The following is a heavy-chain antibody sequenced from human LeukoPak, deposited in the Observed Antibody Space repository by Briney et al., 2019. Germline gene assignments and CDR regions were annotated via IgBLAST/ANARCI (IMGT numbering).Heavy chain of an antibody. CDR1: GYSFTTYW. J-gene: IGHJ4*02. CDR3: ARHQIVGATRSPFDY. CDR2: IYPGDSNI. V-gene: IGHV5-51*01. D-gene: IGHD1-26*01. Sequence: GESLKISGKGSGYSFTTYWIGWVRQMPGKGLEWMGIIYPGDSNIRYSASFQGQVTISADKSISTAYLQWSSLKASDAAMYYCARHQIVGATRSPFDYWGQGTLVTVSS.